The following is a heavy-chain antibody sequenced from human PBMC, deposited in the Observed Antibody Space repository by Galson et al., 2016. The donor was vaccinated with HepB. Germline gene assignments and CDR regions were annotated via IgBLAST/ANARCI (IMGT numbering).Heavy chain of an antibody. J-gene: IGHJ5*02. D-gene: IGHD3-22*01. CDR2: ISDNNDTK. Sequence: SCKASGYIFSKYGINWVRQAPGQGLGWMGWISDNNDTKKYAQKFQGRVTLTTDTSTSTAYMELRSLRSDDTAVYYCATSGYYPNWFDPWGQGTLVTVSS. CDR1: GYIFSKYG. CDR3: ATSGYYPNWFDP. V-gene: IGHV1-18*01.